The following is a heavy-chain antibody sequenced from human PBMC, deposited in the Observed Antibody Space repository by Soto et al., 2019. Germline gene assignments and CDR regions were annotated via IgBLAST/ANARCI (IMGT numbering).Heavy chain of an antibody. CDR1: GFTFSSYG. D-gene: IGHD4-17*01. CDR2: ISYDGSNK. J-gene: IGHJ6*03. CDR3: AKDWDYGVPSPYYYYYMDV. Sequence: PGGSLRVSWAASGFTFSSYGMHRVRQAPGKGLEWVAVISYDGSNKYYADSVKGRFTISRDNSKNTLYLQMNSLRAEDTAVYYCAKDWDYGVPSPYYYYYMDVWGKGTTVTVSS. V-gene: IGHV3-30*18.